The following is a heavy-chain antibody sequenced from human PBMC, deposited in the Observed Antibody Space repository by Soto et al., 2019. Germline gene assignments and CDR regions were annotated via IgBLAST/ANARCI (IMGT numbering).Heavy chain of an antibody. J-gene: IGHJ6*03. CDR2: ISSSSSYI. CDR3: AREKYSSSWYYYYYMDV. V-gene: IGHV3-21*01. CDR1: GFTFSSYS. Sequence: EVQLVESGGGLVKPGGSLRLSCAASGFTFSSYSMNWVRQAPGKALEWVSSISSSSSYIYYADSVKGRFTISRDNAKNSLYLQMNSLRAEDTAVYYCAREKYSSSWYYYYYMDVWGKGTTVTVSS. D-gene: IGHD6-13*01.